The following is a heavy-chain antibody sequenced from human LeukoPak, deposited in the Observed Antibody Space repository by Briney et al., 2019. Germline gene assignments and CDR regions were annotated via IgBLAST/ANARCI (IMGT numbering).Heavy chain of an antibody. CDR1: GGSFSGYY. CDR2: INHSGST. D-gene: IGHD6-19*01. V-gene: IGHV4-34*01. Sequence: PSETLSVTCAVYGGSFSGYYWSWIRQPPGKGLEWIGEINHSGSTNYNPSLKSRVTISVDTSKNQFSLKLSSVTAADTAVYYCARGYAGVAGTGRYFDYWGQGTLVTVSS. J-gene: IGHJ4*02. CDR3: ARGYAGVAGTGRYFDY.